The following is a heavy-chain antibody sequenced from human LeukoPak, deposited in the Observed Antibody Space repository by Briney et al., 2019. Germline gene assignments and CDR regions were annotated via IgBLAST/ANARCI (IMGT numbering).Heavy chain of an antibody. J-gene: IGHJ4*02. D-gene: IGHD1-1*01. V-gene: IGHV3-33*01. CDR3: ARDWKTNSFDY. CDR1: EFTFTTYG. CDR2: IYYDGSNI. Sequence: GGSLGLSCAASEFTFTTYGMHWVRQAPGKGLEWVAFIYYDGSNIYYADYVKGRFTISRDISKNTLYLQMDSLRAEDTAIYYCARDWKTNSFDYWGQGTLVTVSS.